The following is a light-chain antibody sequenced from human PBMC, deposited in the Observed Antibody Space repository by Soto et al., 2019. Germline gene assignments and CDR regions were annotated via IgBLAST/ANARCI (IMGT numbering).Light chain of an antibody. CDR2: RND. V-gene: IGLV1-47*01. Sequence: QSVLTQPSSVSGTPGQGVTISCSGSISNIGYNYVYWFQQLPGTAPKVLSNRNDQRPSGVPDRFSGSKSGTSASLAISGLRSEDGADYYCAAWDDTVRSYVFGTGTQLTVL. J-gene: IGLJ1*01. CDR1: ISNIGYNY. CDR3: AAWDDTVRSYV.